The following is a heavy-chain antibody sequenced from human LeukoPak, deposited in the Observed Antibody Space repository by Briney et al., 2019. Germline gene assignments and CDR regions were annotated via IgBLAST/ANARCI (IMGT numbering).Heavy chain of an antibody. J-gene: IGHJ4*02. V-gene: IGHV3-30*02. Sequence: PGGSLRLSRAASGFTFRSYGMHWVRQAPGKGLEWMAFVRDDGSTKYYADSVKGRFTISRDNSKSTLFLQMNSLRAEDTAVYFCAKTVSSSWGFFDSWGQGTLVTVSS. CDR2: VRDDGSTK. CDR3: AKTVSSSWGFFDS. CDR1: GFTFRSYG. D-gene: IGHD6-6*01.